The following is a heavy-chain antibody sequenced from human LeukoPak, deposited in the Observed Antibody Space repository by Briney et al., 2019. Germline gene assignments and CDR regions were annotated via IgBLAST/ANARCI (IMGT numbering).Heavy chain of an antibody. J-gene: IGHJ4*02. CDR2: VFNDGSDQ. D-gene: IGHD5-24*01. V-gene: IGHV3-33*03. Sequence: GRSLRLSCAASKFTFSHYGMHWVRQAPGKGLEWVAVVFNDGSDQYYADSVKGRFTVSRDNSQNMLYLQMNSLRPEDTAVYYCAKDAERGFGYSNSLQKWGQGTLVTVSS. CDR3: AKDAERGFGYSNSLQK. CDR1: KFTFSHYG.